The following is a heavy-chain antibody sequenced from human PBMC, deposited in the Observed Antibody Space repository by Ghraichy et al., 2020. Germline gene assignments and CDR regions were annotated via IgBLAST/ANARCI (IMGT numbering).Heavy chain of an antibody. CDR2: INAANGNT. CDR3: AVLPNRFCTSRSCFRDF. V-gene: IGHV1-3*01. Sequence: ASVKVSCKASGYTFTSYAMDWVRQAPGQRLEWVGWINAANGNTGYSQKFQGRVTITRDTSASTAYMELSSLLSEDTAVYYCAVLPNRFCTSRSCFRDFWGQGTLLTV. J-gene: IGHJ4*02. D-gene: IGHD2-2*01. CDR1: GYTFTSYA.